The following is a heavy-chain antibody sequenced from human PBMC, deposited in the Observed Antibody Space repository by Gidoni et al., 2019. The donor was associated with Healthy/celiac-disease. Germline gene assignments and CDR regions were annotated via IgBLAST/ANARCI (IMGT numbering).Heavy chain of an antibody. Sequence: QVQLVESGGGVVKPGRSLRLSCAASGFTFSSYGMHWVRQATGKGLEWVAFMSNDGSNKYYADSVKGRFTISRDNSKNTLYLQMNSLRAEDTAVYYCAKFSVGATREMDYWGQGTLVTVSS. CDR3: AKFSVGATREMDY. CDR2: MSNDGSNK. J-gene: IGHJ4*02. V-gene: IGHV3-30*18. CDR1: GFTFSSYG. D-gene: IGHD1-26*01.